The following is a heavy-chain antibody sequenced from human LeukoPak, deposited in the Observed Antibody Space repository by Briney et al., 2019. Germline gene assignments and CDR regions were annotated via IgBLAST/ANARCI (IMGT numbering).Heavy chain of an antibody. J-gene: IGHJ5*02. CDR2: ISGSGGST. D-gene: IGHD3-9*01. CDR3: TRMGYDILTGYYFSWFDP. Sequence: HPGGSLRLSCAASGFTFSSYAMSWVRQAPGKGLEWVSAISGSGGSTYYADSVKGRFTISRDNSKNTLYLQMNSLRAEDTAVYYCTRMGYDILTGYYFSWFDPWGQGTLVTVSS. V-gene: IGHV3-23*01. CDR1: GFTFSSYA.